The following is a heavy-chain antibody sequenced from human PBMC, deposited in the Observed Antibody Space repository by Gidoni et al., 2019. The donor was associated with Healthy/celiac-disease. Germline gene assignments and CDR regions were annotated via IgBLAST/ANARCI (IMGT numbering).Heavy chain of an antibody. J-gene: IGHJ4*02. CDR1: GATFSSYA. Sequence: QVQLVQSGAEVKKPGYSVKVSCTASGATFSSYAISWVRQAPGQGLEWMGGIIPIFGTANYAQKFQGRVTITADKSTSTAYMELSSLRSEDTAVYYCAREGDYGDYEFGYWGQGTLVTVSS. D-gene: IGHD4-17*01. CDR2: IIPIFGTA. V-gene: IGHV1-69*06. CDR3: AREGDYGDYEFGY.